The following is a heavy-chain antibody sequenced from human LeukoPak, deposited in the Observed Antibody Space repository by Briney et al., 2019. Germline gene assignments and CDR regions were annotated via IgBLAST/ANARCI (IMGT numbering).Heavy chain of an antibody. J-gene: IGHJ4*02. Sequence: PSETLSLTCTVSGGSISSYYWSWIRQPPGKGLEWIGYIYYSGSTNYNPSLKGRVTISVDTSKNQFSLKLSSVTAADTAVYYCAREGTGTTSGFDYWGQGTLVTVSS. CDR3: AREGTGTTSGFDY. CDR2: IYYSGST. CDR1: GGSISSYY. D-gene: IGHD1-7*01. V-gene: IGHV4-59*01.